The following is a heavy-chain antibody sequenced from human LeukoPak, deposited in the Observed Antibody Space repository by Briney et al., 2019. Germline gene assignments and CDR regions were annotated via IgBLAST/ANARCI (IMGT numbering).Heavy chain of an antibody. CDR2: IYYSGST. J-gene: IGHJ4*02. Sequence: SETLSLTCTVSGGSINSSNYYWAWIRQPPGKGLEWIGSIYYSGSTYYNPSLRSRVTISVDTPKNQFSLRLSSVTAADTAVFYCARHKDPRWLRQPLNYWGQGTLVTVSS. V-gene: IGHV4-39*01. CDR1: GGSINSSNYY. D-gene: IGHD5-12*01. CDR3: ARHKDPRWLRQPLNY.